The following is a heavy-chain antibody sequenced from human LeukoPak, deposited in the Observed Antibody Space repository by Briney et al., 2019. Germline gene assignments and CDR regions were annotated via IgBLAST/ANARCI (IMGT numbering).Heavy chain of an antibody. J-gene: IGHJ5*02. Sequence: PGRSLRLSCAASGFTFSSYAMHWVRQAPGKGLEWVAVISYDGSNKYYADSVKGRFTISRDNSKNTLYLQMNSLRAEDTAVYYCARDDYYDSSGKAGDPWGQGTLVTVSS. CDR3: ARDDYYDSSGKAGDP. CDR2: ISYDGSNK. D-gene: IGHD3-22*01. CDR1: GFTFSSYA. V-gene: IGHV3-30-3*01.